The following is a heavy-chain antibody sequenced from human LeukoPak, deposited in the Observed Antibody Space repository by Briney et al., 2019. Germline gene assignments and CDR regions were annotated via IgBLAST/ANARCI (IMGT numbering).Heavy chain of an antibody. CDR3: ARDPGMGNY. Sequence: GGSLRLSCAASGFTFSSYGMHWVRQAPGKGLEWVSVIYSGGSTYYADSVKGRFTISRDNSKNTLYLQMNSLRAEDTAVYYCARDPGMGNYWGQGTLVTASS. CDR2: IYSGGST. J-gene: IGHJ4*02. D-gene: IGHD6-13*01. CDR1: GFTFSSYG. V-gene: IGHV3-53*01.